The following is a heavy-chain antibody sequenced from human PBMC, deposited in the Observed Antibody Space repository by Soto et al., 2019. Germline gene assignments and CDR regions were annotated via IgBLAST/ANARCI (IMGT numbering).Heavy chain of an antibody. D-gene: IGHD3-9*01. CDR3: ARQYYDISTGYHYYFDY. CDR2: IYYSGST. J-gene: IGHJ4*02. Sequence: PSETLSLTCTVSGGSISSYYLSWIRQPPGKGLEWIGYIYYSGSTNYNPSLKSRVTISVDTSKNQFSLKLSSVTAADTAVYYCARQYYDISTGYHYYFDYWGQGSLVTVS. CDR1: GGSISSYY. V-gene: IGHV4-59*08.